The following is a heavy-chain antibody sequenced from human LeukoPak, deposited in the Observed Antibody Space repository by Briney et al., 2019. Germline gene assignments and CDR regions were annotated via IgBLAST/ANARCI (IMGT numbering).Heavy chain of an antibody. D-gene: IGHD2-21*02. J-gene: IGHJ4*02. V-gene: IGHV1-69*13. CDR1: GGTFSSYA. CDR3: ARDRSAYCGGDCSVYFDY. CDR2: IIPIFGTA. Sequence: ASVKVSCKASGGTFSSYAISWVRQAPGQGLEWMGGIIPIFGTANYAQKFQGRVTITADESTSTAYMELSCLRSEDTAVYYCARDRSAYCGGDCSVYFDYWGQGTLVTVSS.